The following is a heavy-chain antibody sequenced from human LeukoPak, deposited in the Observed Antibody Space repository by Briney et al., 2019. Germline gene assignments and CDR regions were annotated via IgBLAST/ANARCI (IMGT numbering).Heavy chain of an antibody. CDR3: ARQTSGGYTVFFGKPRGHWFDP. CDR2: ISSSSRDI. J-gene: IGHJ5*02. D-gene: IGHD3-3*01. V-gene: IGHV3-21*04. Sequence: PGGSLRLSCAASGFTFSSYTMNWVRQAPGKGLEWVAAISSSSRDIFYADSVKGRFSISRDSTQNSLSLQMNSLRSEDTAVYYCARQTSGGYTVFFGKPRGHWFDPWGQGTLVTVSS. CDR1: GFTFSSYT.